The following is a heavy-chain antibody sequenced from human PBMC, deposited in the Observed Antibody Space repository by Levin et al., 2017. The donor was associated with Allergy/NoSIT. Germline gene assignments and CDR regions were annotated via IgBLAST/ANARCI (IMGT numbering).Heavy chain of an antibody. J-gene: IGHJ4*02. CDR2: TRNKANSYTT. CDR3: ARVTVTTVYFDS. D-gene: IGHD4-11*01. Sequence: GESLKISCAASGFTFSDHYMDWVRQAPGKGLEWVGRTRNKANSYTTEYAASVKGRFTISRDESKSSLYLQMNSLKTEDTAVYYCARVTVTTVYFDSWGQGTLVTVSS. V-gene: IGHV3-72*01. CDR1: GFTFSDHY.